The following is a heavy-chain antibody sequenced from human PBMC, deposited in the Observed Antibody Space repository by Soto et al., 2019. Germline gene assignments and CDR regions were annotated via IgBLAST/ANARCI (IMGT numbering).Heavy chain of an antibody. V-gene: IGHV1-2*04. CDR2: INPNSGGT. Sequence: ASVKVSCKASGYTFTGYYMHWVRQAPGQGLEWMGWINPNSGGTNYAQKFHGWVTMTRDTSISTAYMELSRLRSDDTAVYYCARGPGGYGDYQSYFDYWGQGTLVTVSS. CDR3: ARGPGGYGDYQSYFDY. J-gene: IGHJ4*02. D-gene: IGHD4-17*01. CDR1: GYTFTGYY.